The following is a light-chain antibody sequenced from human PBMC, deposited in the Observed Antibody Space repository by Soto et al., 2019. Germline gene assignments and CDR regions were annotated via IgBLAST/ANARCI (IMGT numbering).Light chain of an antibody. CDR1: QSVSSY. J-gene: IGKJ3*01. CDR3: QQRSNWPLP. CDR2: DAS. V-gene: IGKV3-11*01. Sequence: EIVLTQSPATLSLSPGERATLSCRASQSVSSYLAWFQQKAGQAPRLLIYDASNRATGIPARVSGSRSVTDLALNITSLEHEDFAIYFWQQRSNWPLPFGPGNKGDIK.